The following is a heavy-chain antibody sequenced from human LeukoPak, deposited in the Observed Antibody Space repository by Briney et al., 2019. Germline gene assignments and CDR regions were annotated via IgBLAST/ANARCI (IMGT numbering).Heavy chain of an antibody. V-gene: IGHV3-48*03. CDR3: VRGLDYNVARVY. Sequence: TGGSLRLSCAASGFTFSSYEMNWVRQAPGKGLEWVSYISSSGSTIYYADSVKGRFSISRDNAKNSLYLQMNSLRAEDTAVYYCVRGLDYNVARVYWGQGTLVTVSS. CDR2: ISSSGSTI. CDR1: GFTFSSYE. D-gene: IGHD3-10*01. J-gene: IGHJ4*02.